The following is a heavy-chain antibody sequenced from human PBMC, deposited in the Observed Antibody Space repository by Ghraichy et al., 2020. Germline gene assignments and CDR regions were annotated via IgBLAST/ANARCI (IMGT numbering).Heavy chain of an antibody. CDR1: GFSLSTSAMR. V-gene: IGHV2-70*04. CDR2: IDWDDDK. J-gene: IGHJ6*02. D-gene: IGHD4/OR15-4a*01. Sequence: SGPTLVKPTQTLTLTCTFSGFSLSTSAMRVSWIRQPPGKALEWLAHIDWDDDKFYSTSLKTRLAISKDTSKNQVVLTMTNMDPVDTATYYCTRGTGANYYAMDVWGQGTTVTVSS. CDR3: TRGTGANYYAMDV.